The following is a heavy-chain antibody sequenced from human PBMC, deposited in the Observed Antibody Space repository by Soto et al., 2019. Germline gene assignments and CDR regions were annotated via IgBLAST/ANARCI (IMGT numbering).Heavy chain of an antibody. J-gene: IGHJ6*02. Sequence: QVQLQESGPGLVKPSETLSLTCTVSGGSVSSGSYYWSWIRQPPGKGLEWIGYIYYSGSTNYNPSLKSRVTISVDTSKNQFSLKLSSVTAADTAVYYCARDRGEYKRWLAYYYGMDVWGQGTTVTVSS. CDR3: ARDRGEYKRWLAYYYGMDV. CDR1: GGSVSSGSYY. V-gene: IGHV4-61*01. D-gene: IGHD3-16*01. CDR2: IYYSGST.